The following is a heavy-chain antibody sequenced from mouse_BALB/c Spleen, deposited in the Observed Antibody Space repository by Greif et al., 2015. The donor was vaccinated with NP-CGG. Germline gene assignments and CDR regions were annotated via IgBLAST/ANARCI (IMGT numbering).Heavy chain of an antibody. Sequence: EVKLEESGAELVRSGASVKLSCTASGFNIKDYYMHWVKQRPEQGLEWIGWIDPENGDTEYAPKFQGKATMTADTSSNTAYLQLSSLTSEDTAVYYCNAAIHYYVDYWGQGTTLTVSS. CDR1: GFNIKDYY. CDR2: IDPENGDT. V-gene: IGHV14-4*02. CDR3: NAAIHYYVDY. J-gene: IGHJ2*01. D-gene: IGHD1-2*01.